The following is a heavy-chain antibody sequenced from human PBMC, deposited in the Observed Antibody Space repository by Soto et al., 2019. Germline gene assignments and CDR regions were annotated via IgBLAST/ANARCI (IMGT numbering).Heavy chain of an antibody. V-gene: IGHV1-18*01. CDR1: GYTFTSYG. J-gene: IGHJ5*02. CDR3: ARAMIVVVIMDQSDP. Sequence: ASVKVSCKASGYTFTSYGISWVRQAPGQGLEWMGWISAYNGNTNYAQKLQGRVTMTTDTSTSTAYMELRSLRSDDTAVYYCARAMIVVVIMDQSDPWGQGTLVTVSS. D-gene: IGHD3-22*01. CDR2: ISAYNGNT.